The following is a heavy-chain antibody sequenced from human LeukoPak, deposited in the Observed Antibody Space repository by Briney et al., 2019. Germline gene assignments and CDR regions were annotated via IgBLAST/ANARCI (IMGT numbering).Heavy chain of an antibody. CDR3: ANGGIGMITFGPYGEPPFDY. V-gene: IGHV3-23*01. Sequence: GGSLRLSCAASGFTFSSYAMSWVRQAPGKGLEWVSAISGSGGSTYYADSVKGRFTISRDNSKNTLYLQMNSLRAEDTAVYYCANGGIGMITFGPYGEPPFDYWGQGTLVTVSS. CDR2: ISGSGGST. D-gene: IGHD3-16*01. CDR1: GFTFSSYA. J-gene: IGHJ4*02.